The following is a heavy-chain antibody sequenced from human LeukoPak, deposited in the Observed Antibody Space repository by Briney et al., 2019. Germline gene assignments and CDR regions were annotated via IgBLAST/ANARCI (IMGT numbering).Heavy chain of an antibody. CDR2: INKVGSEK. CDR1: GFSFSDYW. V-gene: IGHV3-7*01. D-gene: IGHD3-10*01. CDR3: AKYSYGSGTSFDP. Sequence: GGSLRLSCAASGFSFSDYWMSWPRQAPGKGLEWVANINKVGSEKFYVDSVKGRFTISRDNAKNSMHLQMSSLRAEDTAVYYCAKYSYGSGTSFDPWGQGTLVTVSS. J-gene: IGHJ5*02.